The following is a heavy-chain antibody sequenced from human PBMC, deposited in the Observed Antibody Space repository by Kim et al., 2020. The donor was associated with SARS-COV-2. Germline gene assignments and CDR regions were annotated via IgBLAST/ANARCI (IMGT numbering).Heavy chain of an antibody. CDR3: ARVGCGGDCYTYFQH. CDR1: GGTFSSYA. Sequence: SVKVSCKASGGTFSSYAISWVRQAPGQGLEWMGGIIPIFGTANCAQKFQGRVTITADESTSTAYMELSSLRSEDTAVYYCARVGCGGDCYTYFQHWGQGTLVTVSS. J-gene: IGHJ1*01. CDR2: IIPIFGTA. V-gene: IGHV1-69*13. D-gene: IGHD2-21*02.